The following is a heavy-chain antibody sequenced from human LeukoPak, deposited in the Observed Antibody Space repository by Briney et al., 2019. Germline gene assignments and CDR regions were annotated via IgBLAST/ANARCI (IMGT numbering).Heavy chain of an antibody. Sequence: SETLSLTCTVSGDSITSYNWNWIRQPPGKGLEWIGYLSYSGSTNYNPSLESRVTISVDTSKNQFSLKLTSVTAADTAVYYCARRFDSWGQGTLVTVSS. V-gene: IGHV4-59*08. CDR2: LSYSGST. CDR3: ARRFDS. CDR1: GDSITSYN. J-gene: IGHJ4*02.